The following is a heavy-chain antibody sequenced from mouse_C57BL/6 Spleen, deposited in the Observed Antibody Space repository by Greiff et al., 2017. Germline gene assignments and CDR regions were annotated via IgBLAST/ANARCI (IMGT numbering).Heavy chain of an antibody. Sequence: EVQVVESGGDLVKPGGSLKLSCAASGFTFSSYGMSWVRQTPDKRLEWVATISSGGSYTYYPDSVKGRFTISRDNAKNTLYLQMSSLKSEDTAMYYCARRYGNYVDWYFDVWGTGTTVTVSS. CDR2: ISSGGSYT. CDR1: GFTFSSYG. V-gene: IGHV5-6*01. CDR3: ARRYGNYVDWYFDV. D-gene: IGHD2-10*02. J-gene: IGHJ1*03.